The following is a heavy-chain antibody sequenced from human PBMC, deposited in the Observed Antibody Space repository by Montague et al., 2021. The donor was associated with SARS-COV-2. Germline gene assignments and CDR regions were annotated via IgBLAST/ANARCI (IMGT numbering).Heavy chain of an antibody. CDR1: GGSISSYY. J-gene: IGHJ2*01. CDR2: IYTSGST. D-gene: IGHD6-13*01. CDR3: ARDNAAGGQVFWWYFDL. V-gene: IGHV4-4*07. Sequence: SETLSLTCTVSGGSISSYYWSWIRQPAGKGLEWIGRIYTSGSTNYNPSLKSRVTMSVDTSKSQFSLKLRSVTAADTAVYYCARDNAAGGQVFWWYFDLWGRGTLVTVSS.